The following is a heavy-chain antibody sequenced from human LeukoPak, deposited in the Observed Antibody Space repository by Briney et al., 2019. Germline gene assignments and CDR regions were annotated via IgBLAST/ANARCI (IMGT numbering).Heavy chain of an antibody. V-gene: IGHV4-59*08. D-gene: IGHD3-10*01. J-gene: IGHJ4*02. Sequence: PSETLSLTCTVSGGSISNYYWSWIRQPPGKGLEWIAYLYYNGGTNYNPSLKSRVTISVDTSKNQFSLKLSSVTSADTAVYYCARHEHPAHYGSGILWGQGALVTVSS. CDR2: LYYNGGT. CDR1: GGSISNYY. CDR3: ARHEHPAHYGSGIL.